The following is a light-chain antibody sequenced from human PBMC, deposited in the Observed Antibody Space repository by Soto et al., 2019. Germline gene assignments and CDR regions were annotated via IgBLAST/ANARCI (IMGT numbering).Light chain of an antibody. J-gene: IGKJ1*01. CDR3: QQYGRPPRT. Sequence: EIVLTQSPGTLSLSPGERATLSCRASQSVSSSYLAWYQQKPGQAPRLFIYGASSRATGLPDRFSGSGSGTDFTLTISRLEAEDFAVYFCQQYGRPPRTFGRGTKVEIK. CDR1: QSVSSSY. V-gene: IGKV3-20*01. CDR2: GAS.